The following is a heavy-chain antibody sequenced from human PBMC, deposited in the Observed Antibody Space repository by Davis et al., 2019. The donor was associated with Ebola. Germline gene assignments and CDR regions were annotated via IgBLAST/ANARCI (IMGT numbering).Heavy chain of an antibody. CDR2: ISGTRDTT. D-gene: IGHD6-13*01. CDR3: AGSYSSSWYRIYYYYGMHV. V-gene: IGHV3-23*01. CDR1: GFTFSSNA. J-gene: IGHJ6*02. Sequence: GESLKISCAASGFTFSSNAMSWVRQAPGKGLEWVSSISGTRDTTKYADSVKGRFTISRDNSKNTLYLQMNSLRAEDTAVYYCAGSYSSSWYRIYYYYGMHVWGQGTTVTVSS.